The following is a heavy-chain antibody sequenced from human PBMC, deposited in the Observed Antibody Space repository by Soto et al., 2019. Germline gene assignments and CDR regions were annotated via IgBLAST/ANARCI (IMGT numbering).Heavy chain of an antibody. Sequence: VASVKVSCKASGGTFSSYAISWVRQAPGQGLEWMGGIIPIFGTANYAQKFQGRVTITADESTSTAYMELSSLRSEDTAVYYCARGYYGSGSYLDYWGQGTLVTVSS. V-gene: IGHV1-69*13. J-gene: IGHJ4*02. CDR2: IIPIFGTA. D-gene: IGHD3-10*01. CDR1: GGTFSSYA. CDR3: ARGYYGSGSYLDY.